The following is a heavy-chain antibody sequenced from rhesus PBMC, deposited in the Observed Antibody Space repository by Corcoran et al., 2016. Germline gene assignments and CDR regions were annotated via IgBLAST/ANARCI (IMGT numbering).Heavy chain of an antibody. Sequence: QVKLQESGPGLVKPLETLSLTCAVSGGSISGAYYYWSWLRQPPGKGLGGIGGIDSRSGNTSYNPALKSRVTISKDTSKNQFSLKLSSVTAAATAVYYCARRVVAMSYGLDSWGQGVVVTVSS. D-gene: IGHD2-21*01. CDR2: IDSRSGNT. CDR1: GGSISGAYYY. J-gene: IGHJ6*01. V-gene: IGHV4S12*01. CDR3: ARRVVAMSYGLDS.